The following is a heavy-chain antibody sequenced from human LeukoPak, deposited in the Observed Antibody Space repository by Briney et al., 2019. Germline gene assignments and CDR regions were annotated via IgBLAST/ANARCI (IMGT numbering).Heavy chain of an antibody. D-gene: IGHD5-12*01. Sequence: SETMSLTCAVDGGSFSGYYWSWIRQPPGKGLEWIGEINHSGSTNYNPSLKSRVTISVDTSKNQFSLKLSSVTAADTAVYYCARAGPEPAIVATIDYYFDYWGQGTLVTVSS. CDR3: ARAGPEPAIVATIDYYFDY. J-gene: IGHJ4*02. CDR1: GGSFSGYY. V-gene: IGHV4-34*01. CDR2: INHSGST.